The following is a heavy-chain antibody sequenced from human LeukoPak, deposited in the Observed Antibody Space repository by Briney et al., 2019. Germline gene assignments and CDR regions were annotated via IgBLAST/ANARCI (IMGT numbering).Heavy chain of an antibody. CDR2: IKNDGSYI. J-gene: IGHJ4*02. CDR3: VRGDSGYPDY. CDR1: GFTFNSYW. V-gene: IGHV3-74*01. D-gene: IGHD5-12*01. Sequence: GGSLRLSCSASGFTFNSYWMHWVRQVPGRGLVWVSRIKNDGSYINYAESVKGRFTISRDNAKNTLYLQMNTLRAEDTAVYYCVRGDSGYPDYWGQGTLVTVSS.